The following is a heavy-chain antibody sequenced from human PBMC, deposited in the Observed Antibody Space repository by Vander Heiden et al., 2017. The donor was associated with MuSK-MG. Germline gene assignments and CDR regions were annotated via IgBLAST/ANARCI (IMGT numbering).Heavy chain of an antibody. Sequence: EVQLVESGGGLVQPGGSLRLSCAASGFTFSSYWMYWVRQAPGKGLVWVSHIKTDGSTTRYADSVKGRFTISRDNARNTLYLQMNSLRAEDTAVYYCARDGAGTTPFDIWCQGTMVTVSS. D-gene: IGHD1-7*01. CDR2: IKTDGSTT. V-gene: IGHV3-74*01. CDR3: ARDGAGTTPFDI. CDR1: GFTFSSYW. J-gene: IGHJ3*02.